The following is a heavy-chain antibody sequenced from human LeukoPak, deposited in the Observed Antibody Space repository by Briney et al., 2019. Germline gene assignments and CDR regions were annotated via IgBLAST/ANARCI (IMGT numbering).Heavy chain of an antibody. D-gene: IGHD2-2*03. J-gene: IGHJ4*02. Sequence: PGGSLRLSCAASGFTFSSYSMNWVRQVPGKGLEWVSYISSSSSTIYYADSVKGRFTISRDNAKNSLYLQMNSLRAEDTAVYYCARVLGMDIVVVPAAEDYWGQGTLVTVSS. CDR2: ISSSSSTI. CDR1: GFTFSSYS. CDR3: ARVLGMDIVVVPAAEDY. V-gene: IGHV3-48*01.